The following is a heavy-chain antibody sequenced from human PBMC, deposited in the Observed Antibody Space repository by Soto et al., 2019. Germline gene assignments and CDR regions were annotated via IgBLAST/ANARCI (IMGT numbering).Heavy chain of an antibody. V-gene: IGHV4-4*02. CDR3: ARASATIAAAVIFDY. CDR1: GGAISRSKG. Sequence: SETLSLTCAVSGGAISRSKGWSWVRQPPGKGLEWIGEIYQSGSTNYNPSLESRVRMSVDKSRNQFSLKLTSVSAADTAVYYCARASATIAAAVIFDYWGQGTLVTVSS. CDR2: IYQSGST. D-gene: IGHD6-13*01. J-gene: IGHJ4*02.